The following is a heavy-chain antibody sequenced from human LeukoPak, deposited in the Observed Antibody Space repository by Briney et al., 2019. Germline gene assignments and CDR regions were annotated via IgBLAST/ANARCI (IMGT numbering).Heavy chain of an antibody. Sequence: GGSLRLSCVASGFTFNKYAMSWVRQAPGKGLEWVSAISGSGGSTYYADSVKGRFTISRDNSKNTLYLQMNTLRVEDTAIYYCARGDGYMIRDWGQGTLVTVSP. CDR1: GFTFNKYA. CDR3: ARGDGYMIRD. J-gene: IGHJ4*02. V-gene: IGHV3-23*01. CDR2: ISGSGGST. D-gene: IGHD3-10*01.